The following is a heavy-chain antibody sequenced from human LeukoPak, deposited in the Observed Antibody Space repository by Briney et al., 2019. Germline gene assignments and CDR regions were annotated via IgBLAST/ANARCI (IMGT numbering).Heavy chain of an antibody. CDR2: INHSGST. CDR1: GGSFSGYY. J-gene: IGHJ4*02. CDR3: ARELAVAGTRYLDY. V-gene: IGHV4-34*01. D-gene: IGHD6-19*01. Sequence: SETLSLTCAVYGGSFSGYYWSWIRQPPGKGLEWIGEINHSGSTNYNPSLKSRVTISVDTSKNQFSLKLSSVTAADTAVYYCARELAVAGTRYLDYWGQGTLVTVSS.